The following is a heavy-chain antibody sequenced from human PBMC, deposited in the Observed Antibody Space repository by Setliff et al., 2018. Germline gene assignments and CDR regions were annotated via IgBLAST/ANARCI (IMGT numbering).Heavy chain of an antibody. D-gene: IGHD1-1*01. CDR2: VNKDGSSS. CDR3: AKDVHNYGLDV. Sequence: GGSLRLSCAASGFTFSPYIIHWVRQAPGKGLVWVSCVNKDGSSSNYADSVKGRFTISRDNAKNTLYLQMNSRRAEDTALYYCAKDVHNYGLDVWGQGTTVTVSS. J-gene: IGHJ6*02. CDR1: GFTFSPYI. V-gene: IGHV3-74*01.